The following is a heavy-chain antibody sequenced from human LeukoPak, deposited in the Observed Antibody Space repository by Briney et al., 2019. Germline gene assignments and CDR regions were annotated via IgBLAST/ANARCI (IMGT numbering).Heavy chain of an antibody. Sequence: PGGSLRLSCAASGFTFSNYGITWVRQAPGRGLEWVSAISGSGGSTYYADSVKGRFTISRDNSKNTLYPQMNSLRAEDTAVYYCAKDSTIVGATAHSDDYWGQGTLVTVSS. V-gene: IGHV3-23*01. CDR3: AKDSTIVGATAHSDDY. CDR1: GFTFSNYG. J-gene: IGHJ4*02. CDR2: ISGSGGST. D-gene: IGHD1-26*01.